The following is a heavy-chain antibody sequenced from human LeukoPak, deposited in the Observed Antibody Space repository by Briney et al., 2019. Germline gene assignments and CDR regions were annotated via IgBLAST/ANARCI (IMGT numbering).Heavy chain of an antibody. CDR2: IYYSGST. J-gene: IGHJ4*02. V-gene: IGHV4-39*01. Sequence: SQTLSLTCTVSGGSISSSSYYWGWIRQPPGKGLEWIGSIYYSGSTYYNPSLKSRVTISVDTSKNQFSLKLSSVTAADTAVYYCATSGYDTSPEYWGQGTLVTVSS. CDR3: ATSGYDTSPEY. D-gene: IGHD5-12*01. CDR1: GGSISSSSYY.